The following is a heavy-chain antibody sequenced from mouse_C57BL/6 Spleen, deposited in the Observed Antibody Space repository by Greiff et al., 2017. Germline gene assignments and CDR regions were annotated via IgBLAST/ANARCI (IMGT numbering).Heavy chain of an antibody. D-gene: IGHD1-1*01. CDR2: INPNNGGT. CDR1: GYTFTDYY. CDR3: ARLLRGGY. J-gene: IGHJ2*01. V-gene: IGHV1-26*01. Sequence: EVQLQQSGPELVKPGASVKISCKASGYTFTDYYMNWVKQSHGKSLEWIGDINPNNGGTSYNQKFKGKATLTVDKSSSTAYMELRSLTSEDSAVYYCARLLRGGYWGQGTTLTVSS.